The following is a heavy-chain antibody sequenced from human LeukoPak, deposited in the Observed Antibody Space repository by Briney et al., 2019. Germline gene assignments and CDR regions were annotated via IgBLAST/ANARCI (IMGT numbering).Heavy chain of an antibody. CDR2: ISSSSSYI. V-gene: IGHV3-21*01. J-gene: IGHJ4*02. Sequence: GGSLRLSCAASGFTFGSYSMNWVRQAPGKGLEWVSSISSSSSYIYYADSVKGRFTISRDNAKNSLYLQMNSLRAEDTAVYYCARVQDIVVVVAATPGYFDYWGQGTLVTVSS. CDR1: GFTFGSYS. D-gene: IGHD2-15*01. CDR3: ARVQDIVVVVAATPGYFDY.